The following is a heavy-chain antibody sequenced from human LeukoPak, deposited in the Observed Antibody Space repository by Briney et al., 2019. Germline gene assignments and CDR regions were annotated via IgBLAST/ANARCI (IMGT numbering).Heavy chain of an antibody. J-gene: IGHJ4*02. D-gene: IGHD6-19*01. CDR3: AKDAHSSGRYYFDY. Sequence: GGSLRLSCAASGFTFDDYAMHWVRQAPGKGLEWVSGISWNSGSIGYADSVKGRFTISRDNAKNSLYLQMNSLRAEDTALYYCAKDAHSSGRYYFDYWGQGTLVTVSS. CDR1: GFTFDDYA. CDR2: ISWNSGSI. V-gene: IGHV3-9*01.